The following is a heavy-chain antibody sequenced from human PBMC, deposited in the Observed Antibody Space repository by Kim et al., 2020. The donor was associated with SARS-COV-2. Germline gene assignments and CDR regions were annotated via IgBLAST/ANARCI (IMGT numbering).Heavy chain of an antibody. J-gene: IGHJ3*02. CDR1: GYSISSGYY. Sequence: SETLSLTCTVSGYSISSGYYWGWIRQPPGKGLEWIGSIYHSGSTYYNPSLKSRVTISVDTSKNQFSLKLSSVTAADTAVYYCARVAPPTAFDIWGQGTMVTVSS. D-gene: IGHD5-12*01. CDR3: ARVAPPTAFDI. V-gene: IGHV4-38-2*02. CDR2: IYHSGST.